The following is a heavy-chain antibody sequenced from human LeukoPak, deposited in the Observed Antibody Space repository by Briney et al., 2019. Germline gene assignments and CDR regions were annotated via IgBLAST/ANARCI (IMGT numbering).Heavy chain of an antibody. CDR3: AKQRGAVTTNFDQ. Sequence: GGSLRLSCAASGFTFSSYWMSWVRQAPGKGLEWVSSISYSGGSTHHADSVKGRFTISRDNSKNILYLQMNSLRAEDTALYYCAKQRGAVTTNFDQWGQGTLVTVSS. V-gene: IGHV3-23*01. J-gene: IGHJ4*02. CDR2: ISYSGGST. D-gene: IGHD4-17*01. CDR1: GFTFSSYW.